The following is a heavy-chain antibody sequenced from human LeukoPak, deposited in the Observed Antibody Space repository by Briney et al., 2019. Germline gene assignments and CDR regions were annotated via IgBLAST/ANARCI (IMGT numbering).Heavy chain of an antibody. CDR3: ANEFLEWTIGPFDAFDI. V-gene: IGHV3-20*01. D-gene: IGHD3-3*01. CDR2: INWNGGST. Sequence: GGSLRLSCAASGFTFDDYGMSWVRQAPGKGLEWVSGINWNGGSTGYADSVKGRFTISRDNAKNSLYLQMNSLRAEDTALYHCANEFLEWTIGPFDAFDIWGQGTMVTVSS. J-gene: IGHJ3*02. CDR1: GFTFDDYG.